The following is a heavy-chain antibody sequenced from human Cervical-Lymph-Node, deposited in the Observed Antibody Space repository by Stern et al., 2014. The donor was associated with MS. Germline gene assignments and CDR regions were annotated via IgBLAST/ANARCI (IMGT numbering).Heavy chain of an antibody. J-gene: IGHJ4*02. CDR2: ISYDGNHK. CDR3: ARDYEDTSMLFDH. CDR1: GFTFSSYG. D-gene: IGHD2-8*01. V-gene: IGHV3-30*03. Sequence: VHLVESGGDVVQPGRSLRLSCAASGFTFSSYGMHWVRPDPGKGLEGVTVISYDGNHKYYAASVKGRFTISRDNSKNTLHLQMNSVTPDDTAIYYCARDYEDTSMLFDHWGQGTLVTVSS.